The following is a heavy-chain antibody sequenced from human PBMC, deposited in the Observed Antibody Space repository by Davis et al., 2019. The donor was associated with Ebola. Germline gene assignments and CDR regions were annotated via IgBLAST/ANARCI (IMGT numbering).Heavy chain of an antibody. CDR1: GYTFNSHG. J-gene: IGHJ4*02. Sequence: ASVQVSCKASGYTFNSHGSSCVRHAPGRGLEWMAWISAYNGHTNYAQKFQGRLTLTTDKYTSTVYMELRSLTSDDTAEYYCARGRNGGWDFDYWGQGTRVTVSS. D-gene: IGHD6-19*01. CDR2: ISAYNGHT. CDR3: ARGRNGGWDFDY. V-gene: IGHV1-18*01.